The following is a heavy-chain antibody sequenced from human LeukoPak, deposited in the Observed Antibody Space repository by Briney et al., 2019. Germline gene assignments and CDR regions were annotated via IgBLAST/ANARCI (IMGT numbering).Heavy chain of an antibody. V-gene: IGHV4-39*01. D-gene: IGHD2-2*01. CDR3: ARQRYCSSTSCSYGDWFDP. J-gene: IGHJ5*02. CDR1: GGSISSSSYY. CDR2: IYYSGST. Sequence: SQTLSLTCTVSGGSISSSSYYWGWIRQPPGKGLEWIGSIYYSGSTYYTPSLKRRVTISVYTSKNQFSLNQSSVTAADTAVYSCARQRYCSSTSCSYGDWFDPWGQGTLVTVSS.